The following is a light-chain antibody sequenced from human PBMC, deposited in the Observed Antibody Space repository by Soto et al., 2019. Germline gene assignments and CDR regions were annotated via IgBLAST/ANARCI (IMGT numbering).Light chain of an antibody. CDR2: GAS. V-gene: IGKV3-15*01. Sequence: EIVITQSPATLSVSPGERATLSCRASQSVSSNLAWYHQKPGQAPRLLIYGASTRATGIPAKFSGSGSGTEFTLTISSLQSEDFAVYYCQQYSNWPRTFGQGTKVEIK. CDR3: QQYSNWPRT. J-gene: IGKJ1*01. CDR1: QSVSSN.